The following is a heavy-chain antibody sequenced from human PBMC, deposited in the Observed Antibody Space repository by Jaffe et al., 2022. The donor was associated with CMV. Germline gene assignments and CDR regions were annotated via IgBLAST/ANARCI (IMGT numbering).Heavy chain of an antibody. Sequence: QVQLQQWGAGLLKPSETLSLTCAVYGGSFSGYYWSWIRQPPGKGLEWIGEINHSGSTNYNPSLKSRVTISVDTSKNQFSLKLSSVTAADTAVYYCARSSWWYGAAGWGENWFDPWGQGTLVTVSS. CDR2: INHSGST. CDR1: GGSFSGYY. J-gene: IGHJ5*02. CDR3: ARSSWWYGAAGWGENWFDP. D-gene: IGHD2-15*01. V-gene: IGHV4-34*01.